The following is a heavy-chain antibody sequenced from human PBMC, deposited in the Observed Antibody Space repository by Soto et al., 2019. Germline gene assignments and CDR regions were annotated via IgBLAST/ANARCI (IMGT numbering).Heavy chain of an antibody. CDR2: IYHSGST. CDR3: ARAYSNYPDNWFDP. Sequence: SETLSLTCAVSGGSISSGGYSWSWIRQPPGKGLEWIGYIYHSGSTYYNPSLKSRVTISVDRSKNQFSLKLSSVTAADTAVYYCARAYSNYPDNWFDPWGQGTLVTVSS. D-gene: IGHD4-4*01. V-gene: IGHV4-30-2*01. J-gene: IGHJ5*02. CDR1: GGSISSGGYS.